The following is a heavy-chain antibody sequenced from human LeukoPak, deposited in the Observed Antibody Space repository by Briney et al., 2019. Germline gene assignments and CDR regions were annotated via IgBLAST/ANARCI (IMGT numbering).Heavy chain of an antibody. CDR1: GFTVSSNY. CDR2: IYSGGST. V-gene: IGHV3-53*01. Sequence: PGGSLRLSCAASGFTVSSNYMSWVRQAPGKGLEWVSVIYSGGSTYYADSVKGRITISRDNSKNTLYLQMNSLRAEDTALYYCAKGDYRGYSFGYYFDYWGQGTLVTVSS. CDR3: AKGDYRGYSFGYYFDY. J-gene: IGHJ4*02. D-gene: IGHD5-18*01.